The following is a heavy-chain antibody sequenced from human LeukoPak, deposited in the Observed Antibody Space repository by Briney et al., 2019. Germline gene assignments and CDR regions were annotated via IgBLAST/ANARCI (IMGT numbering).Heavy chain of an antibody. CDR1: GGSFSGYY. J-gene: IGHJ5*02. CDR2: INHSGST. CDR3: ASSHVSPNWFDP. Sequence: PSETLSLTCAVYGGSFSGYYWSWIRQPPGKGLEWIGEINHSGSTYYNPSLKSRVTISVDTSKNQFSLKLSSVTAADTAVYYCASSHVSPNWFDPWGQGTLVTVSS. V-gene: IGHV4-34*01.